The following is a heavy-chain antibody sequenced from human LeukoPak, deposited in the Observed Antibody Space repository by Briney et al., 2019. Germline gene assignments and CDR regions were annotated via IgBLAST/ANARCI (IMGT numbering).Heavy chain of an antibody. Sequence: GGSLRLSRAASGFTFSSYWMHWVRQVPGKGLVRVSRINSDGSSTSYADSVKGRFTISRDNAKNTLYVQMNSLRAEDTAVYYCSTGSRHAFDIWGRGTMVTVS. CDR3: STGSRHAFDI. V-gene: IGHV3-74*01. CDR1: GFTFSSYW. J-gene: IGHJ3*02. D-gene: IGHD1-14*01. CDR2: INSDGSST.